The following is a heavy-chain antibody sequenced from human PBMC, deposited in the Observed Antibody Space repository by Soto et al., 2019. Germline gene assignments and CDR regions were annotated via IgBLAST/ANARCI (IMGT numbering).Heavy chain of an antibody. CDR2: MQPSSGRT. Sequence: QVQLVQSGAEVREPGASVKVSCKASGYSFTSLDINWVRQTTGQGLEWMGWMQPSSGRTGYAQKFQGRVTMTRDTSINTAYMELSSLTSDDTAFYYCARGVTAGVDYWGQGTLVTLSS. J-gene: IGHJ4*02. CDR3: ARGVTAGVDY. V-gene: IGHV1-8*01. D-gene: IGHD1-26*01. CDR1: GYSFTSLD.